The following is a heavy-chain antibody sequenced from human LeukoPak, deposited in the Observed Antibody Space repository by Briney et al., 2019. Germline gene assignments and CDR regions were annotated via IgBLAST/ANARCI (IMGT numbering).Heavy chain of an antibody. CDR1: GGSISSGDYY. J-gene: IGHJ4*02. CDR2: IYYSGST. D-gene: IGHD3-9*01. CDR3: ARSRVLRYFDWLFPFDY. Sequence: SQTLSLTXTVSGGSISSGDYYWSWIRQPPGKGLEWIGYIYYSGSTYYNPSLKSRVTISVDTSKNRFSLKLSSVTAADTAVYYCARSRVLRYFDWLFPFDYWGQGTLVTVSS. V-gene: IGHV4-30-4*08.